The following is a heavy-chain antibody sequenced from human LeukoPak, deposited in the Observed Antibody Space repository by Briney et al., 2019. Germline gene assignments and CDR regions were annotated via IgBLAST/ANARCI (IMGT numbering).Heavy chain of an antibody. CDR3: AGGVLHGGGNWFAP. J-gene: IGHJ5*02. CDR1: GYTFTGYY. D-gene: IGHD3-16*01. V-gene: IGHV1-2*06. Sequence: ASVKVSCKTSGYTFTGYYMHWLRQAPGQGLEWMGRINPNSGGTYYAQKFQGRVTMTRDTSISTSYMELTSLISDDTAVYYCAGGVLHGGGNWFAPWGQGTLVTVSS. CDR2: INPNSGGT.